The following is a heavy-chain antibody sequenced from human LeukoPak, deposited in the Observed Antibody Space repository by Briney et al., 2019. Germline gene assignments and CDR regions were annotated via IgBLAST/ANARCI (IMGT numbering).Heavy chain of an antibody. Sequence: GGSLRLSCAASGFTFTSYAMSWVRQAPGKGLEWISAISGSGGSTYYADSVKGRFTISRDNSKNTLYLQMNSLRAEDTAVYYCAKDRFYHTTTTGAFDIWGQGTMVTVSS. D-gene: IGHD1-26*01. CDR1: GFTFTSYA. CDR2: ISGSGGST. CDR3: AKDRFYHTTTTGAFDI. J-gene: IGHJ3*02. V-gene: IGHV3-23*01.